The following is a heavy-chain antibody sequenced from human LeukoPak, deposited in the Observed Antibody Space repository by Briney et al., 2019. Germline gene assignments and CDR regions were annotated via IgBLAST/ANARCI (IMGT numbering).Heavy chain of an antibody. CDR3: AKDLGRYYYESSGSGDYFDY. CDR2: ISGSGGST. D-gene: IGHD3-22*01. J-gene: IGHJ4*02. CDR1: GFTFSSYA. Sequence: PGGSLRLSCAASGFTFSSYAMSWVRQAPGKGLEWVSTISGSGGSTYYADSVKGRFTISRDNSKNTLYLQMNSLRAEDTAVYYCAKDLGRYYYESSGSGDYFDYWGQGTLVTVSS. V-gene: IGHV3-23*01.